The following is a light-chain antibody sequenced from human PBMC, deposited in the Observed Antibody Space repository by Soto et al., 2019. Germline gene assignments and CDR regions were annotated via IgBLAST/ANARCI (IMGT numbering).Light chain of an antibody. Sequence: DIVMTQSPDSLAVSLGERTTINCKSSQRVLYSSNDKNYLAWYQLKPGQPPKLLIYWASTRESGVPDRFSGSGSGTDFTLTISSLQAEDVAVYYFQQYYSTPWTFGQGTKVEIK. CDR2: WAS. CDR3: QQYYSTPWT. J-gene: IGKJ1*01. CDR1: QRVLYSSNDKNY. V-gene: IGKV4-1*01.